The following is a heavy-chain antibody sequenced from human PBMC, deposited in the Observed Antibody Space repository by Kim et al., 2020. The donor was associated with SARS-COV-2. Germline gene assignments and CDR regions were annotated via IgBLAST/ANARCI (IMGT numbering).Heavy chain of an antibody. J-gene: IGHJ5*02. CDR2: IHPSDSYS. V-gene: IGHV5-10-1*01. Sequence: GESLKISCKGSGYTFTNSWINWVRQMPGKGLEWMGRIHPSDSYSNYSPSFEGHVTMSVDKSISTAYLEWDSLKASDTAMYYCATWVNLLRAFDAWGQGTLVTVSS. CDR1: GYTFTNSW. CDR3: ATWVNLLRAFDA. D-gene: IGHD3-10*01.